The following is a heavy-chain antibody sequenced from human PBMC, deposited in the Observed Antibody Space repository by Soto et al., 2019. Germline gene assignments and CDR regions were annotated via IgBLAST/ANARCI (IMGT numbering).Heavy chain of an antibody. V-gene: IGHV3-30-3*01. Sequence: QVKLVESGGGVVQPGRSLRLSCAASGFTFSSYAMHWVRQAPGQGLEWVALISYDGSNKYYADSVKGRFTISRDNSKNTLYLQMNSLRPEDTAVYHCARDQGGTTLYYHGMDVWGQGTTVTVSS. CDR2: ISYDGSNK. CDR3: ARDQGGTTLYYHGMDV. J-gene: IGHJ6*02. D-gene: IGHD1-7*01. CDR1: GFTFSSYA.